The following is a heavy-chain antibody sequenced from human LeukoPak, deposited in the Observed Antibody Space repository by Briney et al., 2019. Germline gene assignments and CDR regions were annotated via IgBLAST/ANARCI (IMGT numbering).Heavy chain of an antibody. CDR1: GYSISSGYY. CDR2: IYHSGST. D-gene: IGHD6-13*01. Sequence: PSETLSLTCAVSGYSISSGYYWGWLRQPPGKGLEWIGSIYHSGSTYYNPSLKSRVTISVDTSKNQFSLKLSSVTAADTAVYYCASEQIAAAGTLYYFDYWGQGTLVTVSS. V-gene: IGHV4-38-2*01. J-gene: IGHJ4*02. CDR3: ASEQIAAAGTLYYFDY.